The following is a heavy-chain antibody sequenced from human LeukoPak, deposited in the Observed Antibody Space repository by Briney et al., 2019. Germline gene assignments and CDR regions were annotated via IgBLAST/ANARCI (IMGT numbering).Heavy chain of an antibody. D-gene: IGHD6-19*01. CDR1: GFSLSNARMG. J-gene: IGHJ5*02. Sequence: SGPTLVNPTETLTLTCTVSGFSLSNARMGVSWIRQPPGKALEWLAHIFSNDEKSYSTSLKSRLTISKDTSKSQVVLTMTNMDPVDTATYYCARIPRGEWLVPAGFDPWGQGTLVTVSS. CDR2: IFSNDEK. V-gene: IGHV2-26*01. CDR3: ARIPRGEWLVPAGFDP.